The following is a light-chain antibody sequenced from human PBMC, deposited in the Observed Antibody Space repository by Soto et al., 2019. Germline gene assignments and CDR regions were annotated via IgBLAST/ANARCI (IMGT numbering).Light chain of an antibody. Sequence: EIVLTQSPDTLSLSPGETATLSCSASQSVSSNLAWYQQKRGQAPRLLIFETSTRATGIPARFSGSGSGTEFTLTISSLQPEDFAVYYCHQYNNWPPITFGRGTRLEIK. CDR2: ETS. CDR3: HQYNNWPPIT. V-gene: IGKV3-15*01. CDR1: QSVSSN. J-gene: IGKJ5*01.